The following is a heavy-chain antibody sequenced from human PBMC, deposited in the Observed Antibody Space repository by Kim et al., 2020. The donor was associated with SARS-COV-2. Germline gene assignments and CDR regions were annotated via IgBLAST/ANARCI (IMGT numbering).Heavy chain of an antibody. Sequence: GESLKISCKGSGYSFTSYWISWVRQMPGKGLEWMGRIDPSDSYINYSPSFQDHVTFSADKSISTAYLQWSSLKASDTAMYYCARLAVEPYWYFDLWGRGTLVTVSS. V-gene: IGHV5-10-1*01. CDR2: IDPSDSYI. CDR3: ARLAVEPYWYFDL. J-gene: IGHJ2*01. D-gene: IGHD6-19*01. CDR1: GYSFTSYW.